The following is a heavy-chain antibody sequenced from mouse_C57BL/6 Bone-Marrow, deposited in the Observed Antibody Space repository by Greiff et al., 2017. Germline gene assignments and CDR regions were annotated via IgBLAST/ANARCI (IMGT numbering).Heavy chain of an antibody. CDR3: ARHRNYAMDY. V-gene: IGHV1-81*01. CDR2: IYPRSGNT. Sequence: QVQLKQSGAELARPGASVKLSCKASGYTFTSYGISWVKQRTGQGLEWIGAIYPRSGNTYYNEKFKGKATLTADKSSSTAYMELRSLTSEDSAVYFCARHRNYAMDYWGQGTSVTVSS. CDR1: GYTFTSYG. J-gene: IGHJ4*01.